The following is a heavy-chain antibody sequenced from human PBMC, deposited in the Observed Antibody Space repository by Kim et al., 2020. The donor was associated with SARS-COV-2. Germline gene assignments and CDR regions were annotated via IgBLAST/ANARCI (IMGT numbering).Heavy chain of an antibody. CDR3: ARHGWGHVLFFGY. CDR1: GGSISSSSYY. Sequence: SETLSLTCTVSGGSISSSSYYWGWIRQPPGKGLEWIGSIYYSGSTYYNPSLKSRVTISVDTSKNQFSLKLSSVTAADTAVYYCARHGWGHVLFFGYWGQGTLVTVSS. D-gene: IGHD3-10*01. V-gene: IGHV4-39*01. J-gene: IGHJ4*02. CDR2: IYYSGST.